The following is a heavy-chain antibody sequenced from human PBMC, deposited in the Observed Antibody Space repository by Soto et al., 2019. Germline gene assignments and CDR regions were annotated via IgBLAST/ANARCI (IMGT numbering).Heavy chain of an antibody. J-gene: IGHJ5*02. CDR3: ARGYPYLGRKVTTVTNWFDP. CDR2: INHSGST. D-gene: IGHD4-4*01. V-gene: IGHV4-34*01. CDR1: GGSFSGYY. Sequence: QVQLQQWGAGLLKPSETLSLTCAVYGGSFSGYYWSWIRQPLGKGLEWIGEINHSGSTNYNPSLKSRVTISVDTSKNQFSLKLSSVTAADTAVYYCARGYPYLGRKVTTVTNWFDPWGQGTLVTVSS.